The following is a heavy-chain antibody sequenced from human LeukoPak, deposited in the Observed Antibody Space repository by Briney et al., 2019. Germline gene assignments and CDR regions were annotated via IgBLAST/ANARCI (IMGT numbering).Heavy chain of an antibody. CDR1: DDSISDYY. J-gene: IGHJ6*03. V-gene: IGHV4-59*12. Sequence: PSETLSLTCTVSDDSISDYYRGWIRQPPGKGLEWIGYIYHSGSTYYNPSLKSRVTISVDRSKNQFSLKLSSVTAADTAVYYCASAGYSSSWYYYYYMDVWGKGTTVTVSS. CDR3: ASAGYSSSWYYYYYMDV. CDR2: IYHSGST. D-gene: IGHD6-13*01.